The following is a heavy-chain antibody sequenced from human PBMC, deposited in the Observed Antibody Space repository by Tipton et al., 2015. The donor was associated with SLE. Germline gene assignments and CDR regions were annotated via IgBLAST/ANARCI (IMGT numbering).Heavy chain of an antibody. CDR2: ISWNSGSI. V-gene: IGHV3-9*01. CDR1: GLTFDDYA. D-gene: IGHD6-13*01. Sequence: SLRLSCAASGLTFDDYAMHWVRQAPGKGLEWVSGISWNSGSIGYADSVKGRFTISRDNAKNSLYLQMNSLRAEDTALYYCAKAPTGAAALDYWGQGTLVTVSS. CDR3: AKAPTGAAALDY. J-gene: IGHJ4*02.